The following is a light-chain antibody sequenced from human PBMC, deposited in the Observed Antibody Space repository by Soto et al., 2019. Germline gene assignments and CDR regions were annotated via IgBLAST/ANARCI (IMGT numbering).Light chain of an antibody. J-gene: IGLJ1*01. V-gene: IGLV2-23*01. CDR2: EGS. CDR1: SSDVGSYNL. CDR3: CSYAGQWV. Sequence: QSVLTQPASVSGSPGQSITISCTGTSSDVGSYNLVSWYQQHPGKAPKLMIYEGSKRPSGVSNRFSGSKSGNTASLTISGLQAEDEADYYCCSYAGQWVFGTGTKLTVL.